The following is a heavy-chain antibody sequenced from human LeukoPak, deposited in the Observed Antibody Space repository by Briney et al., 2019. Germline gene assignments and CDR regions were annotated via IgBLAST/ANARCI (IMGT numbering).Heavy chain of an antibody. D-gene: IGHD1-14*01. CDR1: GYTLTELS. J-gene: IGHJ4*02. CDR2: FDPEDGET. Sequence: ASVKVSCKASGYTLTELSMHWVRQAPGKGLEWMGGFDPEDGETIYAQKFQGRVTMTEDTSTGTAYMELSRLRSEDTAVYYCATAFTSGKPKDYWGQGTLVTVSS. CDR3: ATAFTSGKPKDY. V-gene: IGHV1-24*01.